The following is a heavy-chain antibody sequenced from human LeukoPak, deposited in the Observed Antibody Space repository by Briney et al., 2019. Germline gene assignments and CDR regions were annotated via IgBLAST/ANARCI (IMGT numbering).Heavy chain of an antibody. Sequence: SETLSLTCTVSGGSISNYYWSWIRQPPGKGLEWIGYIYYSGNTNYNPSLKGRATISIDTSKNQFSLKLRSVTAADTAVYHCARPYGSGSFWFDAWGKGTLVTVSS. J-gene: IGHJ5*02. V-gene: IGHV4-59*08. D-gene: IGHD3-10*01. CDR1: GGSISNYY. CDR2: IYYSGNT. CDR3: ARPYGSGSFWFDA.